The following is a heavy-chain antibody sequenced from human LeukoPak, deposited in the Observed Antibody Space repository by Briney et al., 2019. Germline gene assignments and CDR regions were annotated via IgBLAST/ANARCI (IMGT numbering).Heavy chain of an antibody. CDR3: ARDLATRQRTGLYDS. V-gene: IGHV3-21*01. D-gene: IGHD3-16*02. CDR1: GFTFSSYS. CDR2: ISSSSSYI. Sequence: SGGSLRLSCAASGFTFSSYSMNWVRQAPGKGLEWVSSISSSSSYIYYADSVKGRFTISRDNAKNSLYLQMNSLRAEDTAVYYCARDLATRQRTGLYDSWGQGALVTVSS. J-gene: IGHJ4*02.